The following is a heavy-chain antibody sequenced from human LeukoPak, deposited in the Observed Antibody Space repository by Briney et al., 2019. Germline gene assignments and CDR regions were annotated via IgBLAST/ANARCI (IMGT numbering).Heavy chain of an antibody. CDR3: ARGHTAVTTIWYFDL. CDR1: GDSVSRKAVA. J-gene: IGHJ2*01. D-gene: IGHD4-17*01. Sequence: SQTLSLTCAISGDSVSRKAVAWNWIRQSPSRGLEWLGRAYSGSNDYAVSVKGRITINADTSKNQFSLKLSPLTAADTAVYYCARGHTAVTTIWYFDLWGRGTLVTVSS. CDR2: AYSGSN. V-gene: IGHV6-1*01.